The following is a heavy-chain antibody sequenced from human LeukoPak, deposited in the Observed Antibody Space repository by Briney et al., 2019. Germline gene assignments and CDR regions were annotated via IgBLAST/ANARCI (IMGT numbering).Heavy chain of an antibody. J-gene: IGHJ5*02. CDR3: ARATVTMDWFDP. D-gene: IGHD4-17*01. Sequence: PSETLSLTCTVSGASISSSNYYWGWIRQPPGKGLEWIGNIYYSGSTSYNPSLQSRVTISVDTAKNQFSLKLSSVTAADTAVYYCARATVTMDWFDPWGQGTLVTVSS. CDR2: IYYSGST. CDR1: GASISSSNYY. V-gene: IGHV4-39*01.